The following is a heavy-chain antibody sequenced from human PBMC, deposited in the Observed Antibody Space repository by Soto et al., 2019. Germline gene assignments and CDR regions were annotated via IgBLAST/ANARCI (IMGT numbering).Heavy chain of an antibody. CDR1: GYTFTSYA. J-gene: IGHJ4*02. CDR2: INAGNGNT. V-gene: IGHV1-3*01. Sequence: ASVKVSCKASGYTFTSYAMHWVRQAPGQRLEWMGWINAGNGNTKYSQKFQGRVTITRDTSASTAYMELNSLRPEDTAVYYCAKALGELSPESYDYWGQGTLVTVSS. CDR3: AKALGELSPESYDY. D-gene: IGHD3-16*02.